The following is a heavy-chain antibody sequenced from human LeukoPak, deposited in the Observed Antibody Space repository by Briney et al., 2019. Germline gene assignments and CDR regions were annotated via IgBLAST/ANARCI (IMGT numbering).Heavy chain of an antibody. J-gene: IGHJ4*02. V-gene: IGHV3-48*04. CDR2: IVGSSRNI. D-gene: IGHD1-1*01. CDR3: ATDSPETAAFDY. CDR1: GFSFSTYS. Sequence: PGGSLRLSCTASGFSFSTYSMNWVREAPGKGLEWVSYIVGSSRNIYYADSVKARFTISRDNAKNSLYLQMDSLRAEDTAVYHCATDSPETAAFDYWGQGTLVTVSS.